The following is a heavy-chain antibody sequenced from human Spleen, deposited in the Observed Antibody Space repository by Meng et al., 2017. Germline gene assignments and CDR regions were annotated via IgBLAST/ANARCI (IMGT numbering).Heavy chain of an antibody. CDR2: IYGGGST. CDR1: GFTVSSNY. CDR3: ARASSDVTPGNY. D-gene: IGHD3-10*01. V-gene: IGHV3-66*01. Sequence: EVQLVESGGGLVQPGGSLRLSCVASGFTVSSNYMSWVRQAPGKGLEWVSIIYGGGSTYYANSVKGRFTISRGNSKNTLHLQMSSLRAEDTAVYYCARASSDVTPGNYWGQGTLVTVSS. J-gene: IGHJ4*02.